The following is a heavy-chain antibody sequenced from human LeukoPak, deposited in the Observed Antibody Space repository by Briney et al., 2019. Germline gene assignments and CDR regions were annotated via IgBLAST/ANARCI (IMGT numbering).Heavy chain of an antibody. CDR2: INPNSGGT. CDR1: GYTFTGYY. D-gene: IGHD3-3*01. J-gene: IGHJ4*02. V-gene: IGHV1-2*02. CDR3: ARPPPHDFWSGHHYFDY. Sequence: ASVKVSCKASGYTFTGYYMHWVRQTPGQGLEWMGWINPNSGGTNYAQKFQGRVTMTRGTSISTAYMELSRLRSDDTAVYYCARPPPHDFWSGHHYFDYWGQGTLVTVSS.